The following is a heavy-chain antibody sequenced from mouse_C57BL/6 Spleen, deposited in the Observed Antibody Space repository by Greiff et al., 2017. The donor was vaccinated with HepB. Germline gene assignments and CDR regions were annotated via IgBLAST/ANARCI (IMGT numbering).Heavy chain of an antibody. CDR1: GFTFTDYY. J-gene: IGHJ1*03. CDR2: IRNKANGYTT. CDR3: ASGSRYFDV. V-gene: IGHV7-3*01. D-gene: IGHD1-1*01. Sequence: EVKLVESGGGLVQPGGSLSLSCAASGFTFTDYYMSWVRQPPGKALEWLGFIRNKANGYTTEYSASVKGRFTISRDNSQSILYLQMNALRAEDSATYYCASGSRYFDVWGTGTTVTVSS.